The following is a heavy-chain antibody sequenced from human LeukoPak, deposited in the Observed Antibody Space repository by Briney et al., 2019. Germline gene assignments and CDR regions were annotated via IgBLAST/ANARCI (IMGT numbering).Heavy chain of an antibody. V-gene: IGHV1-69*13. CDR2: IIPIFGTA. J-gene: IGHJ6*03. CDR3: AIVGAPNYYYYYMDV. CDR1: GGTFSSYA. D-gene: IGHD1-26*01. Sequence: ASVKVSCKASGGTFSSYAISWVRQAPGQGLEWMGGIIPIFGTANYAQKFQGRVTITADESTSTAYMELSSLRSEDTAVYYCAIVGAPNYYYYYMDVWAKGPRSPSP.